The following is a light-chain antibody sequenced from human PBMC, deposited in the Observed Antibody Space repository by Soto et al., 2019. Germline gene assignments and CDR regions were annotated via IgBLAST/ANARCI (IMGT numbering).Light chain of an antibody. V-gene: IGKV3-15*01. J-gene: IGKJ1*01. Sequence: EIVMTQSPATLSVSPGERATLSCRANQSVSSNLAWYQQKPGQAPRLLIYGASTRATGIPARFSGSRSGTEFTLTISSLPSEDFAVYYCQQYNKWPPWTFGQGTKVEIK. CDR2: GAS. CDR1: QSVSSN. CDR3: QQYNKWPPWT.